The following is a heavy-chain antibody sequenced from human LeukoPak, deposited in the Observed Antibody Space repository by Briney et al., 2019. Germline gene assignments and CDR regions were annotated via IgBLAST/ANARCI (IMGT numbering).Heavy chain of an antibody. CDR1: GYTFTSNY. CDR2: INPSGGST. CDR3: ARHSWQQQLDHWFDP. Sequence: ASVKVSCKASGYTFTSNYMHWVRQAPGQGLEWMGIINPSGGSTSYAQKFQGRVTMTRDTSTSTVYMELSSLRSEDTAVYYCARHSWQQQLDHWFDPWGQGTLVTVSS. V-gene: IGHV1-46*01. J-gene: IGHJ5*02. D-gene: IGHD6-13*01.